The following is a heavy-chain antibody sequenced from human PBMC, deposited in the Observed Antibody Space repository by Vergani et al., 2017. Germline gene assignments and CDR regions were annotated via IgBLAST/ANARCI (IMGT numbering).Heavy chain of an antibody. Sequence: EVQLVESGGGLVKPGGSLRLSCAASGFTFSSYNMNWVRQVPGKGLEWVSSISSSSNYIYYADSVKGRFAISRDNAKNSLYLQMNSLRAEDTAVYYCAREDGGKYYYYYYMDVWSKGTTVTVSS. J-gene: IGHJ6*03. CDR1: GFTFSSYN. V-gene: IGHV3-21*01. CDR3: AREDGGKYYYYYYMDV. D-gene: IGHD4-23*01. CDR2: ISSSSNYI.